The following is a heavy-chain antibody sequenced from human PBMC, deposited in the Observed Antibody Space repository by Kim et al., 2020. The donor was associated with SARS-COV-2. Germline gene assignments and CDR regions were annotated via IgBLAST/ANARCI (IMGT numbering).Heavy chain of an antibody. D-gene: IGHD5-12*01. V-gene: IGHV4-61*01. Sequence: SETLSLTCTVSGGSVSSGSYYWSWIRQPPGKGLEWIGYIYYSGSTNYNPSLKSRVTISVDTSKNQFSLKLSSVTAADTAVYYCARDRRDGYNLFSYYGMDVWGQGTTVTVSS. CDR2: IYYSGST. CDR3: ARDRRDGYNLFSYYGMDV. J-gene: IGHJ6*02. CDR1: GGSVSSGSYY.